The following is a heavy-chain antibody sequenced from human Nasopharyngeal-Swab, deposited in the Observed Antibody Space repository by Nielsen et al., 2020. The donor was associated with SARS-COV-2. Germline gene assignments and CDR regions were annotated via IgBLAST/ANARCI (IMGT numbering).Heavy chain of an antibody. J-gene: IGHJ6*03. CDR2: VNYGGVT. Sequence: SETLSLTCAVYGESFSGHQWSWVRQPPGKGLEWIGEVNYGGVTNYNPSLKSRVIISVDTSKNQFPLKLKSVTAADTAVYFCARGGEGVEPAPILGLGPYYFYFYMDVWGKGTTVTVSS. V-gene: IGHV4-34*01. D-gene: IGHD2-2*01. CDR3: ARGGEGVEPAPILGLGPYYFYFYMDV. CDR1: GESFSGHQ.